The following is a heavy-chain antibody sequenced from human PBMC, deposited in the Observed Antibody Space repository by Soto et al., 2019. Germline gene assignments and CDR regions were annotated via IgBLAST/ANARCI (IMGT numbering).Heavy chain of an antibody. V-gene: IGHV6-1*01. J-gene: IGHJ5*02. Sequence: SQTLSLTCAISGDSVSSDSAAWNWIRQPPSRGLEWLGRTYYRSKWYNDYAVSVKSRITINPDTSKNQFSLQLNSVTPEDTAVYYCAREHKGHSGSYLGFDPWGQGTLVTVSS. CDR3: AREHKGHSGSYLGFDP. D-gene: IGHD1-26*01. CDR1: GDSVSSDSAA. CDR2: TYYRSKWYN.